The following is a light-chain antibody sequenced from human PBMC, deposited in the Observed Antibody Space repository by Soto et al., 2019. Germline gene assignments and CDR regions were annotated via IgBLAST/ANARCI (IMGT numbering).Light chain of an antibody. CDR1: QSILYSSNNKNF. CDR3: QQYWFIPYT. CDR2: WAS. J-gene: IGKJ2*01. V-gene: IGKV4-1*01. Sequence: DVVMTQSPDSLAVSLGERATMNCKSSQSILYSSNNKNFLAWYQQKPGQPPKLLMFWASTRESGVPDRFSGSGSGTDFTLTISNLQAEDVAIYYRQQYWFIPYTFGQGTKLEIK.